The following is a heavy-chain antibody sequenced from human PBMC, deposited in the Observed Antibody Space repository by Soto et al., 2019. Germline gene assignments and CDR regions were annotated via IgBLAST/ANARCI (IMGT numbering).Heavy chain of an antibody. Sequence: GESLKISCKGSGYSFTSYWIGWVRQMPGKGLEWMGIIYPGDSDTRYSPSFQGQVTISADKSISAAYLQWSSLKASDTAMYYCAATSDIVVVPAAMPFDYWGQGTLVTVSS. V-gene: IGHV5-51*01. CDR3: AATSDIVVVPAAMPFDY. CDR2: IYPGDSDT. CDR1: GYSFTSYW. D-gene: IGHD2-2*01. J-gene: IGHJ4*02.